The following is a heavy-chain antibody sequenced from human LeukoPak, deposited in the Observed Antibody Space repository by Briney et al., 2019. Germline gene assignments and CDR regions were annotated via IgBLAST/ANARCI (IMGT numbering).Heavy chain of an antibody. J-gene: IGHJ4*02. V-gene: IGHV4-38-2*02. CDR3: ARVSSSSWDQVEYFLDH. D-gene: IGHD6-13*01. CDR1: GYSISSRYY. Sequence: SETLSLTCTVSGYSISSRYYWGWIRQPPGEGLEWIGTIYHSGSAYYNPSLKSRVTISVDTSKNQFSLKLTSVTAADTAVYYCARVSSSSWDQVEYFLDHWGQGTLVTVSS. CDR2: IYHSGSA.